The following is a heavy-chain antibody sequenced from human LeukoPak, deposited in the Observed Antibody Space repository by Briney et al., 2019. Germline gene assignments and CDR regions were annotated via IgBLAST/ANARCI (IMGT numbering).Heavy chain of an antibody. J-gene: IGHJ4*02. D-gene: IGHD2-2*02. CDR3: ASGGRYCSSTSCYKPMG. CDR2: ISWNSGSI. Sequence: GGSLRLSCAASGFTFDDYAMHWVRQVPGKGLEWVSGISWNSGSIDYADSVKGRFTISRDNAKNSLYLQMNSLRAEDTAVYYCASGGRYCSSTSCYKPMGWGQGTLFTVSS. V-gene: IGHV3-9*01. CDR1: GFTFDDYA.